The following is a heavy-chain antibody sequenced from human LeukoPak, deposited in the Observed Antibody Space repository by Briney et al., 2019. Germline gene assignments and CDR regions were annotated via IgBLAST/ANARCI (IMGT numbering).Heavy chain of an antibody. D-gene: IGHD3/OR15-3a*01. CDR2: I. J-gene: IGHJ5*02. Sequence: IYYAESVKGRFTISRDNAKNSLYLQMNSLRAEDTALYYCARDWTGWSFDPWGQGTLVTVSS. CDR3: ARDWTGWSFDP. V-gene: IGHV3-21*01.